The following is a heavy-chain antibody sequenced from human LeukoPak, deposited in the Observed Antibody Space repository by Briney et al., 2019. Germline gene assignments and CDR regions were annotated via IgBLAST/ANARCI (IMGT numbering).Heavy chain of an antibody. D-gene: IGHD3-22*01. V-gene: IGHV4-31*03. CDR3: AREHPLYYDSSGNSAPFDY. CDR1: GGSISSGGYS. J-gene: IGHJ4*02. Sequence: SETLSLTCTVSGGSISSGGYSWSWIRQHPGKGLEWIGYIYYSGSTYYNPSLKSRVTISVDTSKNQFSLKLSSVTAADTAVYYCAREHPLYYDSSGNSAPFDYWGQGTLVTVSS. CDR2: IYYSGST.